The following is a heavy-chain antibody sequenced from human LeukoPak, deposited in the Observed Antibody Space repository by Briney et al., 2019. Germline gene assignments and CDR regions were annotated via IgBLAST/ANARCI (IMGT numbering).Heavy chain of an antibody. CDR1: GGSFSGYY. CDR3: YGVAAAGTGWIDY. D-gene: IGHD6-13*01. Sequence: SETLSLTCAVYGGSFSGYYRSWIRQPPGKGLEWIGEINHSGSTNYNPSLKSRVTISVDTSKNQFSLKLSSVTAADTAVYYCYGVAAAGTGWIDYWGQGTLVTVSS. V-gene: IGHV4-34*01. J-gene: IGHJ4*01. CDR2: INHSGST.